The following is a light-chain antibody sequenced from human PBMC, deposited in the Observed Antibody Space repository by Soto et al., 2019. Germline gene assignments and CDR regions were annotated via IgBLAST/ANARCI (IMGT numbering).Light chain of an antibody. V-gene: IGLV2-11*01. Sequence: QSALTQPRSVSGSPGQSVTISCTGTSSDVGGYEYVSWYQQYPGKAPKLMIYAVTRRPSGVPDRFSGSKSGNTASLTISGLQAEDEADYYCCSYAGSYTWVFGGGTQLTV. CDR1: SSDVGGYEY. CDR3: CSYAGSYTWV. J-gene: IGLJ3*02. CDR2: AVT.